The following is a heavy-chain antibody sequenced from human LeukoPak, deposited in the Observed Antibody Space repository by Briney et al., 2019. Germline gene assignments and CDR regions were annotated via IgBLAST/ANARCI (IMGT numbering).Heavy chain of an antibody. J-gene: IGHJ4*02. CDR1: GYTFTDYY. Sequence: ASVKVSCKVSGYTFTDYYMHWVQQAPGKGLEWMGLVDPEDGETIYAEKFQGRVTITADTSTDTAYMELSSLRSEDTAVYYCARAFTMVRGVIIGPTYYWGQGTLVTVSS. V-gene: IGHV1-69-2*01. CDR3: ARAFTMVRGVIIGPTYY. CDR2: VDPEDGET. D-gene: IGHD3-10*01.